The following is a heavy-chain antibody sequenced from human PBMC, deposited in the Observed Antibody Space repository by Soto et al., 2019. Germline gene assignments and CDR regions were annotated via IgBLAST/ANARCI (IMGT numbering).Heavy chain of an antibody. CDR2: INPNGGGT. D-gene: IGHD2-21*01. J-gene: IGHJ4*02. CDR1: RYTFTDYF. CDR3: ARDAYGGNPGTF. V-gene: IGHV1-2*02. Sequence: ASVKVSCKASRYTFTDYFIRWVRQAPGQGLEWMGWINPNGGGTNYAPNFQGRVTLTRDTSISTAYMELNKLRPDDTAVYYCARDAYGGNPGTFWGQGPMVTVSS.